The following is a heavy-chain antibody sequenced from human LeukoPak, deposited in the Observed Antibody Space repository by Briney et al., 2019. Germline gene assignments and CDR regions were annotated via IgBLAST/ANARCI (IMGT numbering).Heavy chain of an antibody. CDR1: GYTFTSYQ. Sequence: ASVKVSCKASGYTFTSYQVHWVRQAPGQGLEWMGIINPSGGGTRYAQKFQGRVTMTRDTSTSTVYMELSSLRSEDTAVFYCARDLLRYYDSSGYQINYWGQGTLVTVSS. D-gene: IGHD3-22*01. V-gene: IGHV1-46*01. CDR3: ARDLLRYYDSSGYQINY. J-gene: IGHJ4*02. CDR2: INPSGGGT.